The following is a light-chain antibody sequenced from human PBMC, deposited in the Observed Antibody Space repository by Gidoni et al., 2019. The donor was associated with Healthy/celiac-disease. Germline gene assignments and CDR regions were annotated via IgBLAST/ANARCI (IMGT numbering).Light chain of an antibody. CDR1: QSVSSY. Sequence: ESVLTQSPATLSLSPGERATLSCRASQSVSSYLAWYQQKPGQAPRLLIYDASNRATGIPARFSGSGSGTDFTLTISSLEPEDFAVYYCQQRKTFGGGTKVEIK. CDR3: QQRKT. V-gene: IGKV3-11*01. J-gene: IGKJ4*01. CDR2: DAS.